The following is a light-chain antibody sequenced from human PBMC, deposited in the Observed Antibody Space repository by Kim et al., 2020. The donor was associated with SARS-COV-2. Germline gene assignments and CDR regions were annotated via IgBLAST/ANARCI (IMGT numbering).Light chain of an antibody. J-gene: IGLJ3*02. Sequence: GQMVTISCTGSRSNIGSNVLNWYQQLPGSAPKLLIFSNDYRSSGVPDRFSGSKSGTSASLAISGLQSEDEADYYCVAWDDSLSGSVFGGGTQLTVL. CDR3: VAWDDSLSGSV. CDR2: SND. V-gene: IGLV1-44*01. CDR1: RSNIGSNV.